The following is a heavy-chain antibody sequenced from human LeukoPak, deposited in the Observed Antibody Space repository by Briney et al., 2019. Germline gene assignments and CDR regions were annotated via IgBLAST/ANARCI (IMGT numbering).Heavy chain of an antibody. Sequence: TGGSLRLSCAASGFTFSSYSMNWVRQAPGKGLEWVSYISSSSSTIYYADSVKGRFTISRDNAKNSLHLQMNSLRAEDTAVYYCARKSKSYDTEYYFDYWGQGTLVTVSS. CDR2: ISSSSSTI. CDR1: GFTFSSYS. D-gene: IGHD1-26*01. V-gene: IGHV3-48*01. J-gene: IGHJ4*02. CDR3: ARKSKSYDTEYYFDY.